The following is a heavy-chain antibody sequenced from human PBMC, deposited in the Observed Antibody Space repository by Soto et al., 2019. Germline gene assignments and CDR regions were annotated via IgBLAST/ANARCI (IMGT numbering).Heavy chain of an antibody. CDR1: GFIFTNFW. D-gene: IGHD6-13*01. V-gene: IGHV3-74*01. CDR3: ATDSWYFDL. CDR2: IDTSGSST. Sequence: GESLKISCEASGFIFTNFWMHWVRQAPGKGLVWVSRIDTSGSSTSYADSVKGRFTISRDNAKNTVSLQMNSLRAEDTGVYYCATDSWYFDLWSQGXLVPVYS. J-gene: IGHJ4*02.